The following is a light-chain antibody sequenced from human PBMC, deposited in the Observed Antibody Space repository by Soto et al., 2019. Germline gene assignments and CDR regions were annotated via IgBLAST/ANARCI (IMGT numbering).Light chain of an antibody. V-gene: IGKV3-11*01. J-gene: IGKJ5*01. CDR1: QSVSSS. CDR2: DAS. Sequence: EIVLTQSPATLSLSPGERATLSCRASQSVSSSLAWYQQKPGQAPRLLIYDASNRAAGIPARFSGSGSGTDFTLTINSLEPEDFAVYYCQQRSNWPPITFGQGTRLEIK. CDR3: QQRSNWPPIT.